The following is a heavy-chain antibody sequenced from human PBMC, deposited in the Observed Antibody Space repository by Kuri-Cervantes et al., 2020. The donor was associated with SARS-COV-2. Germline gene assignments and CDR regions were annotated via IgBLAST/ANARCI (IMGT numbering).Heavy chain of an antibody. D-gene: IGHD3-3*01. CDR3: ARDLPFTIFEAGGAFDI. J-gene: IGHJ3*02. CDR1: GGSLSSGDYY. Sequence: SETLSLTCTVSGGSLSSGDYYWTWVRQPPGKGLEWIGNIYYSGSASYNPSLKSRLTMSLDMSKSQFSLKLNSVTAADTAVYYCARDLPFTIFEAGGAFDIWGQGTMVTVSS. V-gene: IGHV4-30-4*08. CDR2: IYYSGSA.